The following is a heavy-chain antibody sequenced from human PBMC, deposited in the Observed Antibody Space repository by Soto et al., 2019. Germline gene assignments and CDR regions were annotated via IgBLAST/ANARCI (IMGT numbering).Heavy chain of an antibody. CDR3: ARVVNWAYYFDY. CDR2: VFYSGST. V-gene: IGHV4-59*11. D-gene: IGHD1-1*01. CDR1: GGSFSGHY. Sequence: SETLSLTCAVYGGSFSGHYWSWIRQPPGKGLEWIGYVFYSGSTNYNPSLKSRVTISLDTSKNQFSLKLTSVTAADTAVYYCARVVNWAYYFDYWGQGTLVTVSS. J-gene: IGHJ4*02.